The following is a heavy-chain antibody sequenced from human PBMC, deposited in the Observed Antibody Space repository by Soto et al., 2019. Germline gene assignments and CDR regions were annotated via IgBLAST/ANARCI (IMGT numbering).Heavy chain of an antibody. J-gene: IGHJ4*02. CDR2: VSHDGRNT. V-gene: IGHV3-30*18. Sequence: VQLVESGGGVVQPGRSLRLSCAASGFTFSDYAMHWVRQAPGRGLEWVAVVSHDGRNTHYADSVKGRFTISRDSSKNTVALEMTSLRAEDTAGYYRVKGGRQWLVTSDFNYWGQGALVTVSS. CDR1: GFTFSDYA. CDR3: VKGGRQWLVTSDFNY. D-gene: IGHD6-19*01.